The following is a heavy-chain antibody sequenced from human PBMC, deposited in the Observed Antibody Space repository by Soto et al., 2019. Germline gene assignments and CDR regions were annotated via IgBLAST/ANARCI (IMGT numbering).Heavy chain of an antibody. CDR3: AGSFYGDYGLFDY. J-gene: IGHJ4*02. D-gene: IGHD4-17*01. Sequence: QVQLQESGPGLVKPSQTLSLTCTVSGGSISSGGYYWSWIRQHPGKGLEWIGYIYYSGSTYYNPSLKSRVTISVDTSKNQFSLKLSSVTAAETAVYYCAGSFYGDYGLFDYWGQGTLVTVSS. V-gene: IGHV4-31*03. CDR2: IYYSGST. CDR1: GGSISSGGYY.